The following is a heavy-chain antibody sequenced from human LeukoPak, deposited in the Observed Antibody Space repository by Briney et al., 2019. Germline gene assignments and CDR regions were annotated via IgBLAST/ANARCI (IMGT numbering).Heavy chain of an antibody. Sequence: SETLSLTCTVSGGSISSSSYYWGWIRQPPGKGLEWIGSIYYSGSTYYNPSLKSRVTISVDTSKNQFSLKLSSVSAADTAVYYCAMHSGSYAYESYFDYWGQGTLVTVSS. D-gene: IGHD1-26*01. CDR3: AMHSGSYAYESYFDY. V-gene: IGHV4-39*01. CDR1: GGSISSSSYY. J-gene: IGHJ4*02. CDR2: IYYSGST.